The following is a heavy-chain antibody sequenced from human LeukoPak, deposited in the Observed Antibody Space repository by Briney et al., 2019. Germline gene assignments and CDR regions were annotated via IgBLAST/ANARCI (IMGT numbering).Heavy chain of an antibody. CDR1: GESFSGYY. CDR2: INHSGSTT. CDR3: ARKNRSTLFWSGPNSTWFDP. J-gene: IGHJ5*02. V-gene: IGHV4-34*01. D-gene: IGHD3-3*01. Sequence: PSETLSLTCAVYGESFSGYYWNWIRQPPGKGLEWIGEINHSGSTTNHNPSLKSRVTMSVDTSKNQFSLKMTSVTAADTAVYYCARKNRSTLFWSGPNSTWFDPWGQGPLVTVPS.